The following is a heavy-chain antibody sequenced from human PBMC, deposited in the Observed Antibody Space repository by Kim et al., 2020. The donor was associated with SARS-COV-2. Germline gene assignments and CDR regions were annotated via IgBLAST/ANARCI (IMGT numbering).Heavy chain of an antibody. CDR3: ARGAIAVADDDPLWYYYYGMDV. V-gene: IGHV3-7*01. Sequence: GGSLRLSCAASGFTFSSYWMSWVRQAPGKGLEWVANIKQDGSEKYYVDSVKGRFTISRDNAKNSLYLQMNSLRAEDTAVYYCARGAIAVADDDPLWYYYYGMDVWGQGTTVTVSS. J-gene: IGHJ6*02. D-gene: IGHD6-19*01. CDR2: IKQDGSEK. CDR1: GFTFSSYW.